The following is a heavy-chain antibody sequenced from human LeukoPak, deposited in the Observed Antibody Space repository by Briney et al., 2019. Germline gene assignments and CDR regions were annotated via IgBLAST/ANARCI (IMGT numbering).Heavy chain of an antibody. D-gene: IGHD6-13*01. Sequence: ASVKVSCKASGGTYISYAISWVRQAPGQGLEWMGGIIPIFGTANYAQKFQGRVTITTDESTSTAYMELSSLRSEDTAVYYCATVVGDTAAGTFGWFDPWGQGTLVTVSS. CDR1: GGTYISYA. CDR3: ATVVGDTAAGTFGWFDP. V-gene: IGHV1-69*05. J-gene: IGHJ5*02. CDR2: IIPIFGTA.